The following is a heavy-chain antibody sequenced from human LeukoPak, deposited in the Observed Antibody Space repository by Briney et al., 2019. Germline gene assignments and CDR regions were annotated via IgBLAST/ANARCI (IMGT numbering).Heavy chain of an antibody. Sequence: GASVTVSCKASGYTFSSYDINWVRQATGQGLEWMGWMNPNSGNTGYAQKFQGRVTMTRNTSISTAYMELSSLRSEDTAVYYCARCCSSTSCYLGAFDIWGQGTMVTVSS. CDR3: ARCCSSTSCYLGAFDI. CDR2: MNPNSGNT. D-gene: IGHD2-2*01. J-gene: IGHJ3*02. CDR1: GYTFSSYD. V-gene: IGHV1-8*01.